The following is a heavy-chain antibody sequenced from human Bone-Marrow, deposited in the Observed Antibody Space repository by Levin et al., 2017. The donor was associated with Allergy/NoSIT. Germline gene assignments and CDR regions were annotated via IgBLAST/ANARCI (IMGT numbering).Heavy chain of an antibody. D-gene: IGHD3-16*02. CDR3: AKDLWGDYDHIWGSYRLEFDP. V-gene: IGHV3-23*01. CDR2: ISDSGGST. CDR1: GFTFSSYA. Sequence: PGGSLRLSCAASGFTFSSYAMNWVRQAPGKGLEWVSGISDSGGSTYYADSVKGRFTISRDNSRDNSKNTLYLQMNSLRAEDTAVYYCAKDLWGDYDHIWGSYRLEFDPWGQGTLVTVSS. J-gene: IGHJ5*02.